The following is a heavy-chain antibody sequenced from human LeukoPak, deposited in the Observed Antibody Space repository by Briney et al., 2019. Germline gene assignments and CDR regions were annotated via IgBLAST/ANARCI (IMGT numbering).Heavy chain of an antibody. CDR2: IWYDGSNK. V-gene: IGHV3-33*01. D-gene: IGHD6-13*01. CDR3: ARVIAAAGIDYFDY. J-gene: IGHJ4*02. Sequence: GGSLRLSCAASGFTFSSYGMHWVRQAPGKGLEWVAVIWYDGSNKYYADSVKGRFTISRDNSKNTLYLQMNSLRAEDTAVYYCARVIAAAGIDYFDYWGQGTLVTVSS. CDR1: GFTFSSYG.